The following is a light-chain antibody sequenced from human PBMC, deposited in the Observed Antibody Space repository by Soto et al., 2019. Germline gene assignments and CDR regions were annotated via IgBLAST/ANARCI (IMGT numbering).Light chain of an antibody. Sequence: QSALTQPRSVSGSPGQSVTISCTGTSSDVGGYNYVSWYQQHSGKAPKLMIYDVSKRPSGVPDRFSGSKSGNTASLTISGLQAEDEADYYCCSYAGGNSYVFGTGTKLTVL. CDR2: DVS. CDR1: SSDVGGYNY. J-gene: IGLJ1*01. V-gene: IGLV2-11*01. CDR3: CSYAGGNSYV.